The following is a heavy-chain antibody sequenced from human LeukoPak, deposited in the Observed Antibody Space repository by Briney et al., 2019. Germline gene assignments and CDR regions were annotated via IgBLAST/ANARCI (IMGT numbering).Heavy chain of an antibody. CDR3: AKELHSSSWLKGFDY. D-gene: IGHD6-13*01. CDR1: GFTFSNSA. J-gene: IGHJ4*02. Sequence: GGSLRLSCEASGFTFSNSAMSWVRQAPGKGLEWVSGISASGHYTYNADSAKGRFTISRDNSKNTLYLQMNSLRAEDTAVYYCAKELHSSSWLKGFDYWGQGTLVTVSS. CDR2: ISASGHYT. V-gene: IGHV3-23*01.